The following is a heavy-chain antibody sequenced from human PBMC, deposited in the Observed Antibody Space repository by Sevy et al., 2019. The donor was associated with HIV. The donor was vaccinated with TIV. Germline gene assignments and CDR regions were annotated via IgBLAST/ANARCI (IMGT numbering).Heavy chain of an antibody. CDR2: INRNSGGT. Sequence: ASVKVSCKASGYTFTGYYMHWVRQAPGQGLEWMGWINRNSGGTNYAHKFQGRVTMTRDTSISTAYMELSRLRSADTAVYYCARDYDSSGYYYHFDYWGQGTLVTVSS. D-gene: IGHD3-22*01. V-gene: IGHV1-2*07. CDR1: GYTFTGYY. CDR3: ARDYDSSGYYYHFDY. J-gene: IGHJ4*02.